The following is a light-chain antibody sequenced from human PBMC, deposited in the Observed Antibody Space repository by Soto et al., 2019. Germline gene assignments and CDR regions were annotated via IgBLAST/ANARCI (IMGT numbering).Light chain of an antibody. J-gene: IGKJ4*01. Sequence: EIVMTQSPATLSVSPGERATLSCRTSQSVSSSLAWYQQKPGQAPSLLIYGASTRATGIPARFSGSGSGTEFTLTISSLEPEDFAVYFCHQRSNWPPSFGGGTKVDIK. CDR1: QSVSSS. CDR2: GAS. CDR3: HQRSNWPPS. V-gene: IGKV3-15*01.